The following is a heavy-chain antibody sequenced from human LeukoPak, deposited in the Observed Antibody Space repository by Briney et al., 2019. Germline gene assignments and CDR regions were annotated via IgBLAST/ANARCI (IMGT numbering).Heavy chain of an antibody. CDR2: ISSSSGTF. CDR3: AKEARQDTAMATFDY. D-gene: IGHD5-18*01. J-gene: IGHJ4*02. CDR1: GFTFSTYN. Sequence: PGGSLRLSCAASGFTFSTYNMNWVRQAPGKGLEWIAYISSSSGTFYYAESVKGRSTISRDNSKNTLYLQMNSLRAEDTAVYYCAKEARQDTAMATFDYWGQGTLVTVSS. V-gene: IGHV3-48*01.